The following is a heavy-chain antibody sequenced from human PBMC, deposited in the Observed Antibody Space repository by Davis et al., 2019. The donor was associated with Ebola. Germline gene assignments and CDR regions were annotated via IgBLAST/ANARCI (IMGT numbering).Heavy chain of an antibody. D-gene: IGHD5-18*01. Sequence: AASVKVSCKASGYTFTSYAMHWVRQAPGQRLEWMGWINAGNGNTKYSQKFQGRVTITRDTSASTAYMELSSLRSEDTAVYYCARSQDTAMGGAFDYWGQGTLVTVSS. CDR2: INAGNGNT. J-gene: IGHJ4*02. V-gene: IGHV1-3*01. CDR3: ARSQDTAMGGAFDY. CDR1: GYTFTSYA.